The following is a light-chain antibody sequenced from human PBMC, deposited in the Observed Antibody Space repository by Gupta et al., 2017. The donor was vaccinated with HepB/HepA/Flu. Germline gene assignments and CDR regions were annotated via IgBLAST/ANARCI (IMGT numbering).Light chain of an antibody. J-gene: IGLJ2*01. Sequence: QSALTQPPSASGSPGQSVTISCTGTSSDVGGYNYVSWYQQHPGKAPKLMSYEVSKRPSGVPDRFSGSKSGNTASLTVSGLQAEDEADYYCSSYAGSNTYVVFGGGTKLTVL. CDR3: SSYAGSNTYVV. CDR1: SSDVGGYNY. CDR2: EVS. V-gene: IGLV2-8*01.